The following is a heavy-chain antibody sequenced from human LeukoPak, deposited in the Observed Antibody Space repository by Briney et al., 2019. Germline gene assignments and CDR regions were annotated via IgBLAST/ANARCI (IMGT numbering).Heavy chain of an antibody. CDR2: ISNNGVNT. CDR1: GFTFINYP. CDR3: ARGSSEGGDP. D-gene: IGHD3-16*01. J-gene: IGHJ5*02. V-gene: IGHV3-64*01. Sequence: GGSLTLSCAASGFTFINYPMHWVRHAPGEGLECVSAISNNGVNTYYANSVKGRFTISRDNSKNTLYLQMGNLRAEDMAVYYCARGSSEGGDPWGQGALVTVSS.